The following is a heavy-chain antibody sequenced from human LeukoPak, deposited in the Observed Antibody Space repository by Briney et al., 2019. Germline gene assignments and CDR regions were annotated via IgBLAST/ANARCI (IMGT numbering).Heavy chain of an antibody. D-gene: IGHD6-13*01. CDR3: AKDESSSWYHY. CDR2: ISGSGGST. CDR1: GFTFSRYA. J-gene: IGHJ4*02. V-gene: IGHV3-23*01. Sequence: GGSLRLSCAASGFTFSRYAMSWVRQAPGKGLEWVSAISGSGGSTYYADSVKGRFTISRDNSKNTLYLQMNSLRAEDTAVYYCAKDESSSWYHYWGQGTLVTVSS.